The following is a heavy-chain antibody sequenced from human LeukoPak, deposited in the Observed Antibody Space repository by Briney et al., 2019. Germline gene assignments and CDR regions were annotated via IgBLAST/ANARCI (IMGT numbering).Heavy chain of an antibody. CDR2: INPKRGGT. CDR3: ALLWFGELWTKDY. J-gene: IGHJ4*02. D-gene: IGHD3-10*01. V-gene: IGHV1-2*06. CDR1: GYSFTGYY. Sequence: ASLKVSCKASGYSFTGYYMHWVRQAPGQGLEWMGRINPKRGGTNYAQKFQGRVTLTRDTSISTAHMELSRLTSDDTAVYYCALLWFGELWTKDYWGQGTLVTVSS.